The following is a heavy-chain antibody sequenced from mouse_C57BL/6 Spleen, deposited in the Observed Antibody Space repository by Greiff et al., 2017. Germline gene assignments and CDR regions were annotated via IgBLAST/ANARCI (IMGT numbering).Heavy chain of an antibody. CDR1: GYTFTSYW. CDR2: IHPNSGST. Sequence: QVQLQQPGAELVKPGASVKLSCKASGYTFTSYWMHWVKQRPGQGLEWIGMIHPNSGSTNYNEKFKSKDTLTVDKSSSTAYMQLSSLTSEDSAVYYWARADEGYYGDYFDYWGQGTTLTVSS. D-gene: IGHD2-3*01. V-gene: IGHV1-64*01. CDR3: ARADEGYYGDYFDY. J-gene: IGHJ2*01.